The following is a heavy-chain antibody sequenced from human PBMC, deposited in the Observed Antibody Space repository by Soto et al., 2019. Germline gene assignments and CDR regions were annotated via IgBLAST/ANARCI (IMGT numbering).Heavy chain of an antibody. Sequence: GGSLRLSCEATGFIFSRNWMHWVRQAPGKGLEWVSSINSDGTTSSDADSVKGRFIISRDNAKNTLYLQMNSLRAEDTAVYYCARFGTYYDSSGFLYWGRGTLVTVSS. D-gene: IGHD3-22*01. CDR1: GFIFSRNW. CDR2: INSDGTTS. V-gene: IGHV3-74*01. CDR3: ARFGTYYDSSGFLY. J-gene: IGHJ4*02.